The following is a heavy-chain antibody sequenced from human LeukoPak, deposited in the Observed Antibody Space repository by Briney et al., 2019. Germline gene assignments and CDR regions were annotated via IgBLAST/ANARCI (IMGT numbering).Heavy chain of an antibody. CDR2: ISGSGGST. J-gene: IGHJ4*02. CDR3: ASYRGYSYGLDY. V-gene: IGHV3-23*01. Sequence: GGSLRLSCAASGFTFSSYAMSWVRQAPGKGLEWVSAISGSGGSTYYADSVKGRFTISRDNSKNALYLQMNSLRAEDTAVYYCASYRGYSYGLDYWGQGTLVTVSS. CDR1: GFTFSSYA. D-gene: IGHD5-18*01.